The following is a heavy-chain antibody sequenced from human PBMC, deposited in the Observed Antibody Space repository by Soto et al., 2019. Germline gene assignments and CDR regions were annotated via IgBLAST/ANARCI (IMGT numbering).Heavy chain of an antibody. CDR2: INGDGTTT. J-gene: IGHJ4*02. D-gene: IGHD3-10*01. V-gene: IGHV3-74*02. CDR3: ASIPMVRGPSDY. CDR1: GFTFSTYW. Sequence: EVRLVESGGGFVQPGGSLRLSCAASGFTFSTYWLHWVRQAPGKGLVWVSRINGDGTTTQYADSVKGRFTISRDNAKNTLYLQMNTLRGDDTAMYYCASIPMVRGPSDYWGQGTLVTVSS.